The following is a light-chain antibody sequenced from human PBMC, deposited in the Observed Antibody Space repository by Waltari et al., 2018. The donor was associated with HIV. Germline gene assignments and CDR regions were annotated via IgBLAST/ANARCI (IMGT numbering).Light chain of an antibody. J-gene: IGKJ2*01. CDR3: QQRGNWPMYT. V-gene: IGKV3-11*01. Sequence: EIVLTQSPATLSLSPGERATLSCRASQSVNSYLAWYQHKPGQAPRLLIYEASNRATGIPARFSGGGSGTDFTLTISNLEPEDFAVYYCQQRGNWPMYTFGQGTKLEIK. CDR2: EAS. CDR1: QSVNSY.